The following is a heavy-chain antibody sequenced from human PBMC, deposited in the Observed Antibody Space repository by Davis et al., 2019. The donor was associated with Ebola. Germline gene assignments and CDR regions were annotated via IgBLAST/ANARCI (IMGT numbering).Heavy chain of an antibody. CDR2: IWYDGSNK. CDR3: AREGYCSSTSCPRIRTQGYGMDV. J-gene: IGHJ6*02. V-gene: IGHV3-33*01. Sequence: PGGSLRLSCAASGFTFSSYGMHWVRQAPGKGLEWVAVIWYDGSNKYYADSVKGRFTISRDNSKNTLYLQMNSLRAEDTAVYYCAREGYCSSTSCPRIRTQGYGMDVWGQGTTVTVSS. D-gene: IGHD2-2*01. CDR1: GFTFSSYG.